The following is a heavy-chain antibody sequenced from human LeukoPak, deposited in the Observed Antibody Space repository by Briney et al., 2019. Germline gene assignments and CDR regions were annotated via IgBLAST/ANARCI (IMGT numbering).Heavy chain of an antibody. Sequence: PGGSLRLSCAASGFTFDDYAMHWVRQAPGKGLKWVSGISWNSGSIGYADSVKGRFTISRDNAKNSLYLQMNSLRAEDTALYYCAKDTLRSSWYYFDYWGQGTLVTVSS. J-gene: IGHJ4*02. CDR2: ISWNSGSI. CDR3: AKDTLRSSWYYFDY. D-gene: IGHD6-13*01. V-gene: IGHV3-9*01. CDR1: GFTFDDYA.